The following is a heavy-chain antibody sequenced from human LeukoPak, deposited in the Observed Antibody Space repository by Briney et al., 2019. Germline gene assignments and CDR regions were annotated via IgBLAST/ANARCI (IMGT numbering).Heavy chain of an antibody. CDR1: GFTFSSHA. J-gene: IGHJ3*02. Sequence: GGSLRLSCAASGFTFSSHAMSWVRQAPGKGLEWVSAISDSGRDTSYAGSVKGRFTVSRDNSKNTLYLQMNSLRADDTALYYCAKDPWGIGPAFDIWGQGTMVTVSS. CDR3: AKDPWGIGPAFDI. D-gene: IGHD3-16*01. V-gene: IGHV3-23*01. CDR2: ISDSGRDT.